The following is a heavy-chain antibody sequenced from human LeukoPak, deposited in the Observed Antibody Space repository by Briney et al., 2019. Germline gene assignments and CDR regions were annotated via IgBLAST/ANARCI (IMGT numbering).Heavy chain of an antibody. J-gene: IGHJ4*02. CDR3: ARDPEEWELLFDY. V-gene: IGHV3-7*01. CDR2: IKQDGSEK. D-gene: IGHD1-26*01. CDR1: GFTFGDYA. Sequence: PGGSLRLSCTASGFTFGDYAMSWVRQAPGKGLEWVANIKQDGSEKYYVDSVKGRFTISRDNAKNSLYLQMNSLRAEDTAVYYCARDPEEWELLFDYWGQGTLVTVSS.